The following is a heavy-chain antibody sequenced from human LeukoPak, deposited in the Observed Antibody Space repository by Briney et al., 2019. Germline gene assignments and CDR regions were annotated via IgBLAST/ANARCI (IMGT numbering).Heavy chain of an antibody. V-gene: IGHV3-30*02. Sequence: PGGSLRLSCAASGFTFSSYGMHWVRQAPGKGLEWVAFIRYDGSNKYYADSVKGRFTISRDNSKNTLYLQMNSLRAEDTAVYYCAKDLPHCTNGVCSPGYFDYWGQGTLVTVSS. CDR2: IRYDGSNK. J-gene: IGHJ4*02. D-gene: IGHD2-8*01. CDR1: GFTFSSYG. CDR3: AKDLPHCTNGVCSPGYFDY.